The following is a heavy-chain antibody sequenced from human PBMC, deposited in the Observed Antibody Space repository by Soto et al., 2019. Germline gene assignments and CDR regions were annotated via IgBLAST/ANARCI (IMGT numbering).Heavy chain of an antibody. CDR3: AKKRGAVSGPHFDS. V-gene: IGHV3-23*01. Sequence: EVQLLESGGDLVQPGGSLRLSCAASGFTFNNYGMSGVRRAPGKGLEWVSAISGSGGGTYYADSVKGRFTISRDNSKNMVYLQMNSLSAEDTAVYYCAKKRGAVSGPHFDSWGQGSLVTVSS. J-gene: IGHJ4*02. CDR2: ISGSGGGT. CDR1: GFTFNNYG.